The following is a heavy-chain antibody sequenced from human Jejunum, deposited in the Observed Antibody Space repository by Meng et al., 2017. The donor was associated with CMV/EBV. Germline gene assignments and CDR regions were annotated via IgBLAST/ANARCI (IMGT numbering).Heavy chain of an antibody. J-gene: IGHJ4*02. Sequence: QVQLVQSGAEVKKPGASVKVSCKASGYTFTGSYLHWVRQAPGQGLEWMGLIDPNSGGTKYAQNFQGRVTMTRDTSISTAYMELRSLTSDDTAVYFCARVPGIWGQGTLVTVSS. CDR3: ARVPGI. CDR2: IDPNSGGT. CDR1: GYTFTGSY. V-gene: IGHV1-2*06.